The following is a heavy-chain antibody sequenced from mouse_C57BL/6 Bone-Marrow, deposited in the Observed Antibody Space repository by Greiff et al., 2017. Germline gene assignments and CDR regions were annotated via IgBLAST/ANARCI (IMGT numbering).Heavy chain of an antibody. J-gene: IGHJ3*01. Sequence: VQLQQPGAELVKPGASVKLSCKASGYTFTSYWMHWVKQRPGQGLEWIGMIRPNSGSTNSNEKFKSKATLTVDKSSSTADMQLSSLTSEDSAVYYCARIYPWFAYWGQGTLVTVTA. CDR3: ARIYPWFAY. D-gene: IGHD2-1*01. V-gene: IGHV1-64*01. CDR2: IRPNSGST. CDR1: GYTFTSYW.